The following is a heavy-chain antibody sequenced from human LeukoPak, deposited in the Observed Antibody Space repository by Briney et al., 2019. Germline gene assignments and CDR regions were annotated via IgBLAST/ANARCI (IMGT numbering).Heavy chain of an antibody. CDR1: GGSISSGGYY. V-gene: IGHV4-31*03. Sequence: SETLSLTCTVSGGSISSGGYYWSWIRQHPGRGLEWIGYIYYSGSTYYNPSLKSRVTISVDTSKNQFSLKLSSVTAADTAVYYCARSPGIAVVDYWGQGTLVTVSS. CDR2: IYYSGST. J-gene: IGHJ4*02. D-gene: IGHD6-19*01. CDR3: ARSPGIAVVDY.